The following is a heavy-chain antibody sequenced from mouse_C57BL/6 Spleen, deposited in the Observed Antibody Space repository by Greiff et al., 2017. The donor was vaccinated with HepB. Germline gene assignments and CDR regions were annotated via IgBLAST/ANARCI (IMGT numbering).Heavy chain of an antibody. CDR3: TKERGNYYGSSRYAMDY. Sequence: QVQLQQSGAELVRPGASVTLSCKASGYTFTDYEMHWVKQTPVHGLEWIGAIDPETGGTAYNQKFKGKAILTADKSSSTAYMELRSLTSEDSAVYYCTKERGNYYGSSRYAMDYWGQGTSVTVSS. J-gene: IGHJ4*01. D-gene: IGHD1-1*01. CDR2: IDPETGGT. V-gene: IGHV1-15*01. CDR1: GYTFTDYE.